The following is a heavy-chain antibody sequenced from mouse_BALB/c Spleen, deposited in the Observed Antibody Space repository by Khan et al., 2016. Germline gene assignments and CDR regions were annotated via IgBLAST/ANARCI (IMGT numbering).Heavy chain of an antibody. V-gene: IGHV3-1*02. D-gene: IGHD1-2*01. Sequence: VRLQQSGPVLVKPSQSLSLTCTVTGYSITSGYGWNWIRQFPGNKLEWMGYISYSGSTNYNPSLKSRISITRDTSKNQFFLQLNSVTTEDTATYYCARTARIKYWGQGTTLTVSS. CDR2: ISYSGST. CDR3: ARTARIKY. CDR1: GYSITSGYG. J-gene: IGHJ2*01.